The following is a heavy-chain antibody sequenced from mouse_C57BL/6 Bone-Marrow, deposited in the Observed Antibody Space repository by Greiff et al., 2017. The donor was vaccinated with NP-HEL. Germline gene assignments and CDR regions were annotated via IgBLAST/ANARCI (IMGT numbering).Heavy chain of an antibody. CDR2: ISSGSSTI. Sequence: EVKLVESGGGLVKPGGSLKLSCAASGFTFSDYGMHWVRQAPEKGLEWVAYISSGSSTIYYADTLKGRFTISRDNAKNTLFLQMTSLGSEDTAMYYCASPRLGLYSGSSPWFAYWGQGTLVTVSA. J-gene: IGHJ3*01. CDR1: GFTFSDYG. CDR3: ASPRLGLYSGSSPWFAY. V-gene: IGHV5-17*01. D-gene: IGHD1-1*01.